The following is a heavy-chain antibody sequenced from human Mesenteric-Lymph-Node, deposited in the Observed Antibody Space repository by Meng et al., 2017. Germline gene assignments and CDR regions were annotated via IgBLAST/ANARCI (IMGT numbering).Heavy chain of an antibody. J-gene: IGHJ4*02. CDR3: ARDGSSSSLFH. CDR2: IYHSGST. Sequence: VELVGCGVGLVQPGGSRRLSCAVSGGSISSSNWWSWVRQPPGKGLEWIGEIYHSGSTNYNPSLKSRVTISVDKSKNQFSLKLSSVTAADTAVYYCARDGSSSSLFHWGQGTLVTVSS. V-gene: IGHV4-4*02. CDR1: GGSISSSNW. D-gene: IGHD6-13*01.